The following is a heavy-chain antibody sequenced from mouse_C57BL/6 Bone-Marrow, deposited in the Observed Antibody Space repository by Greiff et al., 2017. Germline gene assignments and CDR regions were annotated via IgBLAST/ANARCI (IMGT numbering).Heavy chain of an antibody. J-gene: IGHJ3*01. D-gene: IGHD1-1*01. CDR1: GYTFTSSW. CDR3: ARDYYGSSMFAY. V-gene: IGHV1-50*01. CDR2: IDPSDSYT. Sequence: QVQLQQPGAELVKPGASVKLSCKASGYTFTSSWMQWVKQRPGQGLEWIGEIDPSDSYTNDNQKFNGKATLTVDTSSSTAYMQLSSLTSEDSAVYYCARDYYGSSMFAYWGQGTLVTVSA.